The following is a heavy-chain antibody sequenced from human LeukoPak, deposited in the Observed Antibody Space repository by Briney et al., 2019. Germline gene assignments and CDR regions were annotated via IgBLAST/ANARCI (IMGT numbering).Heavy chain of an antibody. J-gene: IGHJ4*02. V-gene: IGHV4-39*01. CDR3: ARLGVTAAGPQDY. CDR2: ISSSGNT. CDR1: GGSTSGGNYY. D-gene: IGHD2-21*02. Sequence: PSETLSLTCIVSGGSTSGGNYYWGWIRRPPGKGLEWIGGISSSGNTYYNPSLKSRITISVDTSKNQFSLKLSSVTAADTAAYYCARLGVTAAGPQDYWGQGTLVTVSS.